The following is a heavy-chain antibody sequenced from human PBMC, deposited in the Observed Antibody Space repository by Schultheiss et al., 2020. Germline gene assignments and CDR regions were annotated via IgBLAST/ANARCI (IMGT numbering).Heavy chain of an antibody. CDR3: ASGSGMAFDI. CDR1: GFTFSSYA. CDR2: ISYDGSNK. V-gene: IGHV3-30-3*01. D-gene: IGHD3-10*01. Sequence: GESLKISCAASGFTFSSYAMHWVRQAPGKGLEWVAVISYDGSNKYYADSVKGRFTISRDNSKNTLYLQMNSLRAEDTAVYYCASGSGMAFDIWGQGTTVTVSS. J-gene: IGHJ3*02.